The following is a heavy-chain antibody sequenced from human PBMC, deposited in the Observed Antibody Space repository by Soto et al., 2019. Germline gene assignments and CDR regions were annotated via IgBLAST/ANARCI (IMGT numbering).Heavy chain of an antibody. D-gene: IGHD1-26*01. Sequence: GGSLRLSCAASGFSFTTYVMHWVRQAPGKGLEWVAVISHDGSYKYYGDAVKGGFTISRDTSKNAVYLEMNSLRPEDTAVYYCAKGLLAIVGTTLPRDAFNIRGKGKMVTVSS. CDR2: ISHDGSYK. V-gene: IGHV3-30*18. CDR1: GFSFTTYV. CDR3: AKGLLAIVGTTLPRDAFNI. J-gene: IGHJ3*02.